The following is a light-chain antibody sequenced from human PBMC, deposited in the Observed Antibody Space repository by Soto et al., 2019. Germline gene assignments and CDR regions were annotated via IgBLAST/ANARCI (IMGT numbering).Light chain of an antibody. Sequence: EIVMTQSPATLSVSPGEGDTLSCRASQGIGTALAWYQQKPGQTPRLLIYDASTRATGVPARFSGSGSGTEFILTINSLQSEDFAVYYCQRYSDWPLTFGGGTKVESK. CDR1: QGIGTA. V-gene: IGKV3-15*01. CDR3: QRYSDWPLT. J-gene: IGKJ4*01. CDR2: DAS.